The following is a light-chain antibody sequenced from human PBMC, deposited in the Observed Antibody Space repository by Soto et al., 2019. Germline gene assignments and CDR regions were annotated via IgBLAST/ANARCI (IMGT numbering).Light chain of an antibody. J-gene: IGLJ7*01. V-gene: IGLV1-47*01. CDR3: ATWDDRLRAAV. CDR1: GSNIGGNY. Sequence: LTQPPSASGTPGQRVTISCSGSGSNIGGNYVYWYQQLPGTSPKRLIYKNNQRPSGVPDRFSGSKSGTSASLAISGLRFEDEADYYCATWDDRLRAAVFGGGTQLTVL. CDR2: KNN.